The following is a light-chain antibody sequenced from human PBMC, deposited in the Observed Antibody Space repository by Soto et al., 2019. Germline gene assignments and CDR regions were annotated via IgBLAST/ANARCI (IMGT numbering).Light chain of an antibody. Sequence: DVVMTQSPLSLPVTLGQPASISCRSSQSLVHSNGNTYLNWFHQRPGQSPRRLIYKVSNRDSGAQDRFSGSGSGSEFTLKISRVEAEDVGVYYCMQGTPWPRVFGQGTKMEI. J-gene: IGKJ1*01. CDR2: KVS. V-gene: IGKV2-30*02. CDR3: MQGTPWPRV. CDR1: QSLVHSNGNTY.